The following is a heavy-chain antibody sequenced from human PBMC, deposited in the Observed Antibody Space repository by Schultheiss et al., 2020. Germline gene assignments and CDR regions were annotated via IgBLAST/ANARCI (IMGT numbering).Heavy chain of an antibody. CDR3: ARGRDGNGRFDY. CDR1: GGSISSYY. Sequence: SETLSLTCTVSGGSISSYYWTWIRQPPGKGLEWIGYGFYNGNTDNNPALKSRVTVSVDTSKNQFFLKLNSVTAADTAVYYCARGRDGNGRFDYWGQGALGTVS. CDR2: GFYNGNT. D-gene: IGHD2-8*01. J-gene: IGHJ4*02. V-gene: IGHV4-59*01.